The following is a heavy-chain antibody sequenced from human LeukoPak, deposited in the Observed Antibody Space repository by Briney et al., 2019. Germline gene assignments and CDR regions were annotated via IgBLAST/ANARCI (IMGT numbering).Heavy chain of an antibody. V-gene: IGHV3-48*01. CDR1: GFTFSSYS. Sequence: GGPLRLSCAASGFTFSSYSMNWVRQAPGKGLEWVSYISSTSSTIYYADSVKGRFTISRDTAKNSLYLQMNSLRAEDTAVYSCARGDYGDYWNYYMDVWGKGTTVTVSS. J-gene: IGHJ6*03. CDR3: ARGDYGDYWNYYMDV. D-gene: IGHD4-17*01. CDR2: ISSTSSTI.